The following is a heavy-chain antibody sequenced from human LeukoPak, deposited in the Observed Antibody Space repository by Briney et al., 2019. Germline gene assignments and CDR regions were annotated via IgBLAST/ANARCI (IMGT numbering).Heavy chain of an antibody. CDR3: ARDRDYDFWSGYLFDY. CDR1: GGSISSYY. V-gene: IGHV4-59*12. CDR2: IYYSGST. J-gene: IGHJ4*02. Sequence: SETLSLTCTVSGGSISSYYWSWIRQPPGKGLEWIGYIYYSGSTNYNPSLKSRVTISVDTSKNQFSLKLSSVTAADTAVYYCARDRDYDFWSGYLFDYWGQGTLVTVSS. D-gene: IGHD3-3*01.